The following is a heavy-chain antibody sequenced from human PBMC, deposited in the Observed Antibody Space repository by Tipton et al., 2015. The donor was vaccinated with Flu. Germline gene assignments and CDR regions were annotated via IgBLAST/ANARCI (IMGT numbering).Heavy chain of an antibody. V-gene: IGHV3-53*01. CDR1: GFTVSSKY. CDR3: ARESTVGTY. Sequence: GSLRLSCVASGFTVSSKYMTWVRQAPGKGLEWVSNIYNDGVTYYADSVKGRFTISRDSSRNTVYLQMNSLRAEDTAMYYCARESTVGTYWGQGTLVTVSS. J-gene: IGHJ4*02. CDR2: IYNDGVT. D-gene: IGHD4-11*01.